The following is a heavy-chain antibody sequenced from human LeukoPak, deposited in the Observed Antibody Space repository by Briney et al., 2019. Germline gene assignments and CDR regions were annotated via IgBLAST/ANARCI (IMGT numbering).Heavy chain of an antibody. V-gene: IGHV1-2*02. CDR3: ARVSDLVLVPAAFYFDN. J-gene: IGHJ4*02. D-gene: IGHD2-2*01. CDR1: GYTFTAFY. CDR2: INPNSGST. Sequence: ASVKVSCTASGYTFTAFYMHWLRQAPGQGPEWMGWINPNSGSTKYAQNFQGRVTMTRDTSISTAYMELSRLRSDDTAVYYCARVSDLVLVPAAFYFDNWGQGTLVTVSS.